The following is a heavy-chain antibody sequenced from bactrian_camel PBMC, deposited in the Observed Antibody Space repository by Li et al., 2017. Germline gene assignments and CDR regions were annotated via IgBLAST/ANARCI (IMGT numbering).Heavy chain of an antibody. CDR3: AGDRPYGAWYLESEYRY. Sequence: VQLVESGGGSVQTGGSLRLSCAASGYTYSTYCVGWFRQAPGKEREGVASITSDGTNIYYTDSVKGRFTISRESGKNTVHLQMNSLMPEDTGVYYCAGDRPYGAWYLESEYRYWGRGTQVTVS. J-gene: IGHJ4*01. CDR1: GYTYSTYC. CDR2: ITSDGTNI. D-gene: IGHD6*01. V-gene: IGHV3S31*01.